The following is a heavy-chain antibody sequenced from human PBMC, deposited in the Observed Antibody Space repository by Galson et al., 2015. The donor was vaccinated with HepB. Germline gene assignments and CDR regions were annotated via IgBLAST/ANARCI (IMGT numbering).Heavy chain of an antibody. CDR2: ISISSSTI. CDR3: ATVRGYSYGYDY. V-gene: IGHV3-48*02. J-gene: IGHJ4*02. D-gene: IGHD5-18*01. Sequence: SLRLSCAASGFTFSSSIMNWVRQAPGKGLECVSYISISSSTIYHADSVKGRFTISRDNAKNSLYLQMNSLRDDDTAVYYCATVRGYSYGYDYWGQGTLVTVSS. CDR1: GFTFSSSI.